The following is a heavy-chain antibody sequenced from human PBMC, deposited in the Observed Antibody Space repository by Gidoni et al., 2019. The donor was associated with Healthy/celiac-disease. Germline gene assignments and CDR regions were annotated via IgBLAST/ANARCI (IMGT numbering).Heavy chain of an antibody. Sequence: QVQLQESGPGLVKPSQTLSLTCTVSGGSISRGGYYWSWIRQHPGKGLEWIGYIYYSGSTYYNPSLKSRVTISVDTSKNQFSLKLSSVTAADTAVYYCASIYPTSGIGWFDPWGQGTLVTVSS. J-gene: IGHJ5*02. V-gene: IGHV4-31*03. CDR3: ASIYPTSGIGWFDP. D-gene: IGHD1-26*01. CDR2: IYYSGST. CDR1: GGSISRGGYY.